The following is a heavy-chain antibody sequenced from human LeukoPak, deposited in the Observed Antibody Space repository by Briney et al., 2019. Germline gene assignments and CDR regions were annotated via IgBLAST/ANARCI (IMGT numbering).Heavy chain of an antibody. J-gene: IGHJ4*02. CDR3: AKDFRIGYSAHFDY. CDR1: GFTFSSYA. Sequence: PGGSLRLSCAASGFTFSSYAMSWVRQAPGKGLEWVPAISGSGGSTYYANSVKGRFTISRDNSKNTLYLQMDSLRGEDTAVYYCAKDFRIGYSAHFDYWGQGALVTVSS. D-gene: IGHD2-21*01. V-gene: IGHV3-23*01. CDR2: ISGSGGST.